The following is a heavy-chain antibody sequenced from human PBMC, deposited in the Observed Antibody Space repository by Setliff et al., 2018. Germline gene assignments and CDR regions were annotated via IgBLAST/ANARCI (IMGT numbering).Heavy chain of an antibody. CDR2: ISAYTGNT. Sequence: ASVQVSCKASGSTFTNYGINWVRQAPGQGLEWTGWISAYTGNTNYAQKLQGRVSMTTDTSTSTAYMELRSLTSDDTAVYYCSRLVRYCTTTTCQRASGAEFWGQGTLVTVSS. D-gene: IGHD2-8*01. J-gene: IGHJ4*02. V-gene: IGHV1-18*01. CDR3: SRLVRYCTTTTCQRASGAEF. CDR1: GSTFTNYG.